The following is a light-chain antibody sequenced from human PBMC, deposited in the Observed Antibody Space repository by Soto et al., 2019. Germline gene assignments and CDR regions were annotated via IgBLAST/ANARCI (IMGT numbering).Light chain of an antibody. J-gene: IGKJ1*01. CDR1: QDLDKW. V-gene: IGKV1-5*03. CDR2: RSS. CDR3: QQYSSYWT. Sequence: IVMSQSPSSLSASVGDRVTITCRASQDLDKWLAWYQQKPGKAPKLLIYRSSTLKQGVLSRFSGFGSGTEYILTINDLQPDDFATYYCQQYSSYWTFGQGTMVEIK.